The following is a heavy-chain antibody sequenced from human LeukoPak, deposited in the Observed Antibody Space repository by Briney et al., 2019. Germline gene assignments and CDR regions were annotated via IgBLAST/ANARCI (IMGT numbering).Heavy chain of an antibody. CDR1: GGSLTNYY. Sequence: PLQTLCLTCGVSGGSLTNYYWGWIRQPPGKGLEFIGYIHSDGATNYDSTLQSGVAISLDTSKIQFSLRLYSVTAADTALYFCARLNFRGGEALHFDSWGQGTLVTVSS. V-gene: IGHV4-4*09. CDR3: ARLNFRGGEALHFDS. CDR2: IHSDGAT. J-gene: IGHJ4*02. D-gene: IGHD3-16*01.